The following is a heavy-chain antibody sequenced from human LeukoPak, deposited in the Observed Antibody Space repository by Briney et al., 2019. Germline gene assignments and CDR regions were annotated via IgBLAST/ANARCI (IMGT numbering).Heavy chain of an antibody. CDR1: GYSISSGYY. Sequence: SETLSLTCAHSGYSISSGYYWGWIRQPPGKGLEWIGSIYHSGSTYYNPSLKSRVTISVDTSKNQFSLKLSSVTAADTAVYYCARRAGGPNWFDPWGQGTLVTVSS. CDR3: ARRAGGPNWFDP. V-gene: IGHV4-38-2*01. CDR2: IYHSGST. J-gene: IGHJ5*02.